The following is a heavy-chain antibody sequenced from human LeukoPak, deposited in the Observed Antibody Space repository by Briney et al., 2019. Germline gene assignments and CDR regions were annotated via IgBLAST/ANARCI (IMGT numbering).Heavy chain of an antibody. J-gene: IGHJ6*02. CDR2: IYFSGST. CDR3: ARRSDYGFYYGMDV. V-gene: IGHV4-59*08. CDR1: GGSTTNYY. D-gene: IGHD4-17*01. Sequence: SETLSLTCTVSGGSTTNYYWSWIRQPPGKGLEWIGYIYFSGSTNYSPSLKSRVTISLDTSKNQFSLKLSSVTAADTAVYYCARRSDYGFYYGMDVWGQGTRVTVSS.